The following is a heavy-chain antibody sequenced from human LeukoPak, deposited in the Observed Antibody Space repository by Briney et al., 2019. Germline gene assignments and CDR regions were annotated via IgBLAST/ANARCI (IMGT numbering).Heavy chain of an antibody. D-gene: IGHD6-19*01. V-gene: IGHV4-59*01. J-gene: IGHJ1*01. Sequence: SETLSLTCTVSGGSISSYYWSWIRQPPGKGLEWLGYIYYSGSTNYNPSLKSRVTISVETSKNQFPLKLSSVTAADTAVYYCARARSSSGWYGNFQHWGQGTLVTVSS. CDR2: IYYSGST. CDR1: GGSISSYY. CDR3: ARARSSSGWYGNFQH.